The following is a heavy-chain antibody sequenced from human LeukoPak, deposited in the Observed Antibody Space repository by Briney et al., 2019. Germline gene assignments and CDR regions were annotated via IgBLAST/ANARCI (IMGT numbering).Heavy chain of an antibody. D-gene: IGHD3-22*01. J-gene: IGHJ4*02. CDR1: GYTFTSYG. CDR2: ISAYNGNT. V-gene: IGHV1-18*01. Sequence: ASVKVSRKASGYTFTSYGISWVRQAPGQGLEWMGWISAYNGNTNYAQKLQGRVTMTTDTSTSTAYMELRSLRSDDTAVYYCARDNYDSSGYPFDYWGQGTLVTVSS. CDR3: ARDNYDSSGYPFDY.